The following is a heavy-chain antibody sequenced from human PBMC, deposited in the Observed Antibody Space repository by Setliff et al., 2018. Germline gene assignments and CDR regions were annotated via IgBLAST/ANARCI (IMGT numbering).Heavy chain of an antibody. J-gene: IGHJ6*03. CDR3: TRVWSMVSDSYYFYMDV. D-gene: IGHD2-8*02. Sequence: GGSLRLSCAASGFTFTTYWMYWVRQSPGKGLAWVSRINSDGSSTTYADSVKGRFTISRDNAKNTLYLQMNSLIAEDTAVYFCTRVWSMVSDSYYFYMDVWGKGTTVTVSS. V-gene: IGHV3-74*01. CDR2: INSDGSST. CDR1: GFTFTTYW.